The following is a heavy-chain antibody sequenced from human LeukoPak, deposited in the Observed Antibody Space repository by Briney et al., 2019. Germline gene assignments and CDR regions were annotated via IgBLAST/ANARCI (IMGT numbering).Heavy chain of an antibody. J-gene: IGHJ4*02. CDR2: VNHSGAS. V-gene: IGHV4-39*07. CDR1: GGSISSSSYY. D-gene: IGHD1/OR15-1a*01. Sequence: SETLSLTCTVSGGSISSSSYYWGWIRQPPGKGLEWIGEVNHSGASNYKPSLKSRVTISVDTSRTQLSLMLTSVTAADTALYYCARGGRNKYTSGDSAYWGQGILVTVSS. CDR3: ARGGRNKYTSGDSAY.